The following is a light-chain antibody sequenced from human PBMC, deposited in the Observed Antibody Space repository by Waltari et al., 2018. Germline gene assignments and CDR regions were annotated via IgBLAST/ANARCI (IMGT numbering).Light chain of an antibody. Sequence: IQMTQSPSALSASVGDRVTITCRASQRINTWMAWYQQRPGKAPKVLIYDVSTLESGVPSRFSGSGSGTEFTLAINNLQPEDVGTYYCQQFNEYPWTFGQGTKVEIK. V-gene: IGKV1-5*01. CDR2: DVS. CDR3: QQFNEYPWT. CDR1: QRINTW. J-gene: IGKJ1*01.